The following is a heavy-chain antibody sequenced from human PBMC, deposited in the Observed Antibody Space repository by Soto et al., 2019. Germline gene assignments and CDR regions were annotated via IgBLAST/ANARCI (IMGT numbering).Heavy chain of an antibody. Sequence: GGSLRLSCAASGFTFSSYGMHWVRQAPGKGLEWVAVISYDGSNKYYADSVKGRFTISRDNSKNTLYLQMNSLRAEDTAVYYCAKDLRDPWGWYYFDYWGQGTLVTVSS. CDR2: ISYDGSNK. CDR3: AKDLRDPWGWYYFDY. D-gene: IGHD7-27*01. V-gene: IGHV3-30*18. J-gene: IGHJ4*02. CDR1: GFTFSSYG.